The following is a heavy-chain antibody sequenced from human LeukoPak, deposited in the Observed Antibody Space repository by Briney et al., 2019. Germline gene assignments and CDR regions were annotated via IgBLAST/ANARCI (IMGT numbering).Heavy chain of an antibody. CDR3: ATTRYCGGASCFYYFNS. CDR1: GLSFSDQY. J-gene: IGHJ4*02. V-gene: IGHV3-72*01. Sequence: GGSLRLSCVASGLSFSDQYMDWVRQAPGKGLEWVGRIRNAVSSYTTEYAASVKGRFTISREDSKNSLYLQMSSLKTEDTAIYYCATTRYCGGASCFYYFNSWGQGTLVTVSS. CDR2: IRNAVSSYTT. D-gene: IGHD2-21*01.